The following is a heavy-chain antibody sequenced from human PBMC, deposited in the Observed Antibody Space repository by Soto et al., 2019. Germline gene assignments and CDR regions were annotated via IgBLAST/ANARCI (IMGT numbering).Heavy chain of an antibody. Sequence: DVQLVESGGGLIQPGESLRLSCAAFGLTISGKKYVAWVRQAPGKGLEWGSALYDVDGSFYADSVKGRFTTSSDSSKTTVYLQMNDLRPDDTAVYYCANWNEREHAYDVWGQGTTVTVYS. CDR2: LYDVDGS. J-gene: IGHJ3*01. V-gene: IGHV3-53*01. CDR1: GLTISGKKY. D-gene: IGHD1-1*01. CDR3: ANWNEREHAYDV.